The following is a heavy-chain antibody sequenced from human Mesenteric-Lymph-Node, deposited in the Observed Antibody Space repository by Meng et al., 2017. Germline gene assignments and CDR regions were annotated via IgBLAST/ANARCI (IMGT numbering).Heavy chain of an antibody. CDR3: ARGYGSGWYKADY. CDR2: ISSSGAVV. CDR1: GFSSSAYE. Sequence: GGSLRLSCAASGFSSSAYEMNWVRQAPGKGLEWIAYISSSGAVVYYVDAVKGRFTISRDNTRDSLYLQMNSLRAEDTAVYYCARGYGSGWYKADYWGQGTVVTVSS. J-gene: IGHJ4*02. V-gene: IGHV3-48*03. D-gene: IGHD6-19*01.